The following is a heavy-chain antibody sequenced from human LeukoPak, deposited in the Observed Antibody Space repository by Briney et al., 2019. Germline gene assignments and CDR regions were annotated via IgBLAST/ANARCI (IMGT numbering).Heavy chain of an antibody. D-gene: IGHD2-15*01. V-gene: IGHV3-23*01. CDR2: ISGSGGST. Sequence: GRSLRLSCTASGFTFSSHAMHWVRQAPGKGLEWVSSISGSGGSTYYADSVKGRFTSSRDNSKNTLYLQMNSLRAEDTAVYYCAKDRAGVAYYMDVWGKGTTVTVSS. J-gene: IGHJ6*03. CDR3: AKDRAGVAYYMDV. CDR1: GFTFSSHA.